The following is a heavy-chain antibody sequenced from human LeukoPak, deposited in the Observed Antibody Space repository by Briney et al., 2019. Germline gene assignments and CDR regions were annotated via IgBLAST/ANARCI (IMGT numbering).Heavy chain of an antibody. D-gene: IGHD3-22*01. CDR2: IDYSGST. Sequence: SETLSLTCTVSGGPISSYYWSWIRQPPGKGLEWIGFIDYSGSTNYNPSLKSRVTISVDTSKNHFSLRPSSVTAADTAAYYCARGGHYDSSGSPFDYWGQGTLVTVSS. J-gene: IGHJ4*02. V-gene: IGHV4-59*01. CDR3: ARGGHYDSSGSPFDY. CDR1: GGPISSYY.